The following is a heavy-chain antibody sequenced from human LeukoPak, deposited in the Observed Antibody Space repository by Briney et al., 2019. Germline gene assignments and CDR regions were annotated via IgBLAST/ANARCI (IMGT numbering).Heavy chain of an antibody. V-gene: IGHV4-34*01. CDR2: INHSGST. J-gene: IGHJ4*02. CDR3: ARDKITFGGVIVPYYFDY. Sequence: SETLSLTCGVYGGSFSVYYWSWIRQPPGKGLEWIGEINHSGSTNYNPSLKSRVTISVDTSKNQFSLKLSSVTAADTAVYYCARDKITFGGVIVPYYFDYWGQGTLVTVSS. CDR1: GGSFSVYY. D-gene: IGHD3-16*02.